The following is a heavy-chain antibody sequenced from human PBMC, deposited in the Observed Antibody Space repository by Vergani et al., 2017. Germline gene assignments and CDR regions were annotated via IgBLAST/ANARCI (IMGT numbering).Heavy chain of an antibody. CDR2: ISSSSSYI. D-gene: IGHD1-1*01. CDR3: ARVTWGTKRPFDY. V-gene: IGHV3-21*01. J-gene: IGHJ4*02. CDR1: GFTFSSYS. Sequence: EVQLVESGGGLVKPGGSLRLSCAASGFTFSSYSMNWVRQAPGKGLEWVSSISSSSSYIYYADSVKGRFTISRDNAKNSLYLQMNSLRAEDTAVYYCARVTWGTKRPFDYWGQGTLVTVSS.